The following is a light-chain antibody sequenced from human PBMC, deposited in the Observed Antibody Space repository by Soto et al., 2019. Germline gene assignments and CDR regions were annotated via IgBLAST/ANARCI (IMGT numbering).Light chain of an antibody. Sequence: QSVLTQPASLSGSPGQSTTISLPGNSRDVGAYDFVSWYQQHPDKAPKLMIYDVSNRPSGVSDRFSGSKSGNTASLTISGLLAEDEADYYCTSYTSSNTLYVFGTGTKVTVL. J-gene: IGLJ1*01. CDR1: SRDVGAYDF. CDR3: TSYTSSNTLYV. V-gene: IGLV2-14*01. CDR2: DVS.